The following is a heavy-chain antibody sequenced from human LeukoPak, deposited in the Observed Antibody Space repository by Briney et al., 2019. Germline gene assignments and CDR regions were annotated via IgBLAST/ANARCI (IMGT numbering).Heavy chain of an antibody. CDR1: GFTFSSYS. J-gene: IGHJ4*02. V-gene: IGHV3-21*01. D-gene: IGHD5-18*01. CDR3: AKEGEDTAMGDFDY. CDR2: ISSSSSYI. Sequence: GGSLRLSCAASGFTFSSYSMNWVRQAPGKGLEWVSSISSSSSYIYYADSVKGRFTISRDNAKNSLYLQMNSLRAEDTAVYYCAKEGEDTAMGDFDYWGQGTLVTVSS.